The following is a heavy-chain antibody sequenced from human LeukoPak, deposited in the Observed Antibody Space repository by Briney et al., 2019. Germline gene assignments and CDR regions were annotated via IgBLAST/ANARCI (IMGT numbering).Heavy chain of an antibody. CDR1: DGSISGGVYS. J-gene: IGHJ5*02. Sequence: SQTLSLTCTVSDGSISGGVYSWNWIRQHPGKGLEWIGYIFYTGNTYYNPSLKSRVTISVDTSKNQFSLKLSSVTAADTAVYYCARDVGTVTDLGRFDPRGQGTLVTVSA. D-gene: IGHD4-17*01. V-gene: IGHV4-31*03. CDR3: ARDVGTVTDLGRFDP. CDR2: IFYTGNT.